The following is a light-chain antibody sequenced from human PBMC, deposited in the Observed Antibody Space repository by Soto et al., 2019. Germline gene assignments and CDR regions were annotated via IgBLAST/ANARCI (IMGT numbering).Light chain of an antibody. CDR1: QSVRNN. Sequence: DIVMTQSPATLSVSPGERATLSCRASQSVRNNLAWYQQKPGQAPRLLIFGASTRATGTPARFSGSGSGTEFTLTISSLQSEDFAVYYCQQYNNWPPGATFGPGTKVDIK. CDR2: GAS. CDR3: QQYNNWPPGAT. J-gene: IGKJ3*01. V-gene: IGKV3-15*01.